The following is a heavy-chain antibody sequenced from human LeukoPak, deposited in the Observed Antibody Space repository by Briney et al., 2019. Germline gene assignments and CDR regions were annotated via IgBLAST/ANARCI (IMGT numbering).Heavy chain of an antibody. Sequence: PSETLSLTCAVYGGSFSGYYWSWIRQPPGKGLEWIGEINHSGSTNYNPSLKSRVTISVDTSKNQFSLKLSSVTAADTAVYYCARSRKVNGNHFDYWGQGTLVTVSS. CDR2: INHSGST. J-gene: IGHJ4*02. CDR3: ARSRKVNGNHFDY. CDR1: GGSFSGYY. V-gene: IGHV4-34*01.